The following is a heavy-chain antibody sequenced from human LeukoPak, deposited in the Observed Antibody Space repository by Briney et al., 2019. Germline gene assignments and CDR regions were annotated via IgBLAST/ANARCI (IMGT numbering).Heavy chain of an antibody. D-gene: IGHD3-10*01. CDR2: ISSSGSTI. CDR3: ARSKFGQFDY. CDR1: GFTFSTYS. Sequence: PGGSLRLSCAASGFTFSTYSMNWVRQAPGRGLEWVSYISSSGSTIYYADSVKGRFTISRDNAKNSLYLQMNSLRAEDTAVYYCARSKFGQFDYWGQGTLVTVSS. J-gene: IGHJ4*02. V-gene: IGHV3-48*04.